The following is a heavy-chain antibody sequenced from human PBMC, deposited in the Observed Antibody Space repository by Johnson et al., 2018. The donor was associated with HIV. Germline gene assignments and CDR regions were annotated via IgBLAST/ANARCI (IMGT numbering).Heavy chain of an antibody. Sequence: QVQLVESGGGLIQPGGSLRLSCAASGFTFSSYAMHWVRQAPGKGLEWVAVISYDGSNKYYADSVKGRFTISRDNSKNTLYLQMNSLRAEDTAVYYCATDAFDIWGQGTMVTVSS. CDR2: ISYDGSNK. CDR3: ATDAFDI. J-gene: IGHJ3*02. V-gene: IGHV3-30-3*01. CDR1: GFTFSSYA.